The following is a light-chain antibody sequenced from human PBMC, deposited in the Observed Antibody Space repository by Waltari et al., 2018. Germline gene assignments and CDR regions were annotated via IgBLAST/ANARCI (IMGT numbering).Light chain of an antibody. CDR1: QSISSY. CDR2: AAS. J-gene: IGKJ1*01. CDR3: QQSYSTPTA. Sequence: DIQMTQSPSSLSASVGDRVTITCRASQSISSYLNWYQQKPGTAPKLLIYAASSLQSGVPARFSGRGSGTDFTLTISSLQPEDFATYYCQQSYSTPTAFGQGTKVEIK. V-gene: IGKV1-39*01.